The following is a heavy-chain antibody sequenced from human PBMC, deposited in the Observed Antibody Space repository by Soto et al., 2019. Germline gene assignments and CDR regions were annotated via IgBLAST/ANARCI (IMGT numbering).Heavy chain of an antibody. Sequence: QVQLMQSGAEVKKPGASVKVSCKASGDTFTDYYIHWVRQAPGQGLEWMGTVNPSGGHTTYAQNFLGRRTKARDPSTSTPYMEVTCLRAEDTAVYYWARGGHVVVVTAAFDYWGQGTLVTVSS. V-gene: IGHV1-46*01. CDR1: GDTFTDYY. CDR3: ARGGHVVVVTAAFDY. J-gene: IGHJ4*02. D-gene: IGHD2-21*02. CDR2: VNPSGGHT.